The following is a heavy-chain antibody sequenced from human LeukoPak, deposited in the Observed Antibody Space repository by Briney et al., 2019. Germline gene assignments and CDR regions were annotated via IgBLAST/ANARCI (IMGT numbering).Heavy chain of an antibody. Sequence: PSETLSLTCTVSGGSISSRSYYWGWIRQPPGKGLEWIGSIYYSGSTNYNPSLKSRVTMSVDTSKNQFSLKLSSVTAADTAVYYCARGYCSGGSCHNDYWGQGTLVTVSS. CDR2: IYYSGST. J-gene: IGHJ4*02. D-gene: IGHD2-15*01. CDR1: GGSISSRSYY. V-gene: IGHV4-39*07. CDR3: ARGYCSGGSCHNDY.